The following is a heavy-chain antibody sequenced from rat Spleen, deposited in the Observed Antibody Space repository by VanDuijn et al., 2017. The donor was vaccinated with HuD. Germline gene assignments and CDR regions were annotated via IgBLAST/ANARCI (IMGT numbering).Heavy chain of an antibody. V-gene: IGHV5-25*01. CDR1: GFTFSNYD. CDR3: ERLYGGSVAY. CDR2: ISTSGGST. Sequence: EVQLVESGGGLVQPGRSLKLSCAASGFTFSNYDMAWVRQAPTKGLEWVASISTSGGSTYYRDSVKGRFTVSRDNAKSTLYLQMDSLRSEDTATYYCERLYGGSVAYWGPGHLVTVSS. J-gene: IGHJ3*01. D-gene: IGHD1-11*01.